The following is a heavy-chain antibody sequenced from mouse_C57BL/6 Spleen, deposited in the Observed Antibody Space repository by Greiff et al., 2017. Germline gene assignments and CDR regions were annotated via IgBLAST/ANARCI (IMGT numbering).Heavy chain of an antibody. D-gene: IGHD3-2*02. CDR2: IYPGSGST. Sequence: QVQLQQPGAELVKPGASVKMSCKASGYTFTSYWITWVKQRPGQGLEWIGDIYPGSGSTNYNEKFKSKATLTVDTSSSTAYMQLSSLTSEDSAVYYCARKSETAQATNYWGQGTTLTVSS. J-gene: IGHJ2*01. CDR1: GYTFTSYW. CDR3: ARKSETAQATNY. V-gene: IGHV1-55*01.